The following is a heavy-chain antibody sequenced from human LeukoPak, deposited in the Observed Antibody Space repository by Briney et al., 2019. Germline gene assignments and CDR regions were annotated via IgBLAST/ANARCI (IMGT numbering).Heavy chain of an antibody. D-gene: IGHD2-2*01. J-gene: IGHJ4*02. CDR1: GGSISSYY. Sequence: SETLSLTCTVSGGSISSYYWSWIRQPAGKGLEWIGRIYTSGSTNYNPSLKSRVTISVDTSKNQFSLKLSSVTAADTAVYYCARPGRYCSSTSCYPYYFDYWGQGTLVTVSS. CDR2: IYTSGST. V-gene: IGHV4-4*07. CDR3: ARPGRYCSSTSCYPYYFDY.